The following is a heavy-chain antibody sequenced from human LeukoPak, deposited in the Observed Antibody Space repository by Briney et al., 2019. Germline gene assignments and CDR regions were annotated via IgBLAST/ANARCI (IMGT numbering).Heavy chain of an antibody. D-gene: IGHD2-15*01. Sequence: ASVKVSCKASGYTFTSYGISWVRQAPGQGLEWMGWISAYNGNTNYAQKLQGRVTMTTDASTSTAYMELRSLRSDDTAVYYCARIPSCKSSGGSCYVQVHWFDPWGQGTLVTVSS. CDR1: GYTFTSYG. CDR2: ISAYNGNT. J-gene: IGHJ5*02. V-gene: IGHV1-18*01. CDR3: ARIPSCKSSGGSCYVQVHWFDP.